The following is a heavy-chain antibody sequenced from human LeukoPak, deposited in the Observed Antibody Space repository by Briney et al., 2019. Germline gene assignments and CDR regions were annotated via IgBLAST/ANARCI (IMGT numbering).Heavy chain of an antibody. J-gene: IGHJ4*02. CDR2: ISGSGDNT. CDR1: GFTFSSYA. V-gene: IGHV3-23*01. Sequence: GGSLRLSCAASGFTFSSYAMTWVRQAPGKGLEWVSGISGSGDNTYYAESEKGRFTISRDNSKNTVYLQMNTLRAEDTAVYYCAKDATPYYWGQGTLVTVSS. D-gene: IGHD2-15*01. CDR3: AKDATPYY.